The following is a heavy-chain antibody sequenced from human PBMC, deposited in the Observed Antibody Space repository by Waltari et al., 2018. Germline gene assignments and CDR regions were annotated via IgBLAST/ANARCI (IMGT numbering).Heavy chain of an antibody. V-gene: IGHV3-74*01. Sequence: EGQLVESGGGLVQPGGSLKLSCAASGLAFSSFWMHWVRQIPGQGLVLFLLINSDGSNTNYAASVRCRFTVSKDNAKNMVYLQMKSLRAEDTAIYYCTRDSPSWIWSQRTMVSVSS. CDR1: GLAFSSFW. CDR3: TRDSPSWI. CDR2: INSDGSNT. J-gene: IGHJ3*02.